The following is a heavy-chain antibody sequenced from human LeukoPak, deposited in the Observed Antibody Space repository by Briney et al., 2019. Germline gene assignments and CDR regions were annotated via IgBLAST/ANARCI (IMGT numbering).Heavy chain of an antibody. D-gene: IGHD3-16*02. CDR1: GDSNSSNSAP. CDR2: TYHRSRWYN. CDR3: ARIVGGSQDF. J-gene: IGHJ4*02. V-gene: IGHV6-1*01. Sequence: THALACAISGDSNSSNSAPWTWSRRSPSRGVKRLGKTYHRSRWYNDYAVCVRSRITINPDTSKNQFSLQLKSVTPEDTAVYYCARIVGGSQDFWGQGTLVTVSS.